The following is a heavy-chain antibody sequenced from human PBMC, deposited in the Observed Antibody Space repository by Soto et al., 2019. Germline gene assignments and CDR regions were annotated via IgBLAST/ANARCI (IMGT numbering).Heavy chain of an antibody. CDR2: INPSGGST. D-gene: IGHD3-22*01. CDR3: ARNRRYYDSFRNWFDP. Sequence: ASVKVSCKASDYTFTTYGISWVRQAPGQGLEWMGIINPSGGSTSYAQKFQGRVTMTRDTSTSTVYMELSSLRSEDTAVYYCARNRRYYDSFRNWFDPWGQGTLVTVSS. CDR1: DYTFTTYG. J-gene: IGHJ5*02. V-gene: IGHV1-46*01.